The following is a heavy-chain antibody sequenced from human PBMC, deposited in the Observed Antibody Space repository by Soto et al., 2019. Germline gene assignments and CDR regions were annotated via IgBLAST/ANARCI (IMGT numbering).Heavy chain of an antibody. CDR2: ISSSSSYI. Sequence: PGGSLRLSCAASGFTFSSYSMNWVRQAPGKGLEWVSSISSSSSYIYYADSVKGRFTISRDNAKNSLYLQMNSLRAEDTAVYYCAKLIINLVMTDIVYWGQETLLTVSS. J-gene: IGHJ4*02. CDR1: GFTFSSYS. V-gene: IGHV3-21*04. CDR3: AKLIINLVMTDIVY. D-gene: IGHD3-9*01.